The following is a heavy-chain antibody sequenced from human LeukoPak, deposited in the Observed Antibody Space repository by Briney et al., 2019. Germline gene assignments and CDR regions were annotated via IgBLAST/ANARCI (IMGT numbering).Heavy chain of an antibody. Sequence: ASVKVSCKVSGYTLTELSMHWVRQAPGKGLEWMGGFDPEDGETIYAQKFQGRVTMTEDTSTDTAYMELSSLRSEDTAVYYCATDARPGIAVAGTGAFDIWGQGTMVTVSS. J-gene: IGHJ3*02. CDR3: ATDARPGIAVAGTGAFDI. CDR1: GYTLTELS. CDR2: FDPEDGET. V-gene: IGHV1-24*01. D-gene: IGHD6-19*01.